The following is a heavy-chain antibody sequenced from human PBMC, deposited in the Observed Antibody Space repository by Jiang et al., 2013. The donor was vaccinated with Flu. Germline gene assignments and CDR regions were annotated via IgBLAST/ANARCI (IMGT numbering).Heavy chain of an antibody. Sequence: GLVKPSETLSLTCTVSGGSISSSSYYWGWIRQPPGKGLEWIGSIYHSGSTYYNPSLKSRVTISVGTSKNQFSLKLSSVTAADTAVYYCARELERPGHNWFDPWGQGTLVTVSS. D-gene: IGHD1-1*01. J-gene: IGHJ5*02. V-gene: IGHV4-39*07. CDR1: GGSISSSSYY. CDR2: IYHSGST. CDR3: ARELERPGHNWFDP.